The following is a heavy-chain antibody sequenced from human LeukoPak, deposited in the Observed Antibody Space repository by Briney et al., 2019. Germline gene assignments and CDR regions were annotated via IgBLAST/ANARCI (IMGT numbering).Heavy chain of an antibody. V-gene: IGHV3-7*01. CDR1: SEFIFSDYW. CDR2: IKQDGSLR. CDR3: ARESGSYFDY. D-gene: IGHD1-26*01. Sequence: GGSLRLSCAASSEFIFSDYWMNWVRQAPGRGLEWVACIKQDGSLRYYLDSVKGRFTISRDNDKKLLYLQMNSLRAEDTAVYYCARESGSYFDYRGQGTLVTVSS. J-gene: IGHJ4*02.